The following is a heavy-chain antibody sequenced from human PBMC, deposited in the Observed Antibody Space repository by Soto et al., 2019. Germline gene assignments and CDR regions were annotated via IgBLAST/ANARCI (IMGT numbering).Heavy chain of an antibody. D-gene: IGHD3-22*01. V-gene: IGHV1-46*01. J-gene: IGHJ5*02. CDR2: INPSGGST. Sequence: ASVKVSCKASGYTFTSYYMHWVRQAPGQGLEWMGIINPSGGSTSYAQKFQGRVTMTRDTSTSTVYMELSSLRSEDTAVYYCARSGNYYDSSGHHTRSMNWFDPWGQGTLVTVSS. CDR3: ARSGNYYDSSGHHTRSMNWFDP. CDR1: GYTFTSYY.